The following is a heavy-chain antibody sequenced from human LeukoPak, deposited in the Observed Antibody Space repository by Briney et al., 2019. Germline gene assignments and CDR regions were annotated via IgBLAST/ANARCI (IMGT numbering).Heavy chain of an antibody. Sequence: GASVKVSCKASGYTFTIYYMHWVRQAPGQGLEWMGIINPSGGSTSYAQKFQGRVTMTRDTSTSTVYMELSSLRSEDTAVYYCARGLPGVGYYDSSGYPFDYWGQGTLVTVSS. J-gene: IGHJ4*02. D-gene: IGHD3-22*01. CDR1: GYTFTIYY. CDR3: ARGLPGVGYYDSSGYPFDY. V-gene: IGHV1-46*01. CDR2: INPSGGST.